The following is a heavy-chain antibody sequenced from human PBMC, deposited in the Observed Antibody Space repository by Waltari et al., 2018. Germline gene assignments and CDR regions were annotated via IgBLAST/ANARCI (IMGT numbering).Heavy chain of an antibody. CDR3: AHVRPXANTWFLDYYAA. Sequence: QXXLKEYGPTLVKPTXTLTLTCTFSGFSLSTTCGGVGWIRQPPGKAVECLALIYWNDDTRYSPSLKSXLTITKDTAKXXVVXXMTNXDPVXAATXHXAHVRPXANTWFLDYYAAWGQXXVVTVSS. CDR1: GFSLSTTCGG. CDR2: IYWNDDT. D-gene: IGHD3-22*01. J-gene: IGHJ4*02. V-gene: IGHV2-5*01.